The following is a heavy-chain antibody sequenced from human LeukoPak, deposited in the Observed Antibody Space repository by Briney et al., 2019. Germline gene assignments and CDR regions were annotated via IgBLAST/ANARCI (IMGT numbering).Heavy chain of an antibody. CDR3: ARGYYYGSGSYNPYDY. CDR1: GGTFSSYA. Sequence: SVKVSCKASGGTFSSYAISWVRQAPGQGLEWMGGIIPISGTANYAQKFQGRVTITADKSTSTAYMELSSLRSEDTAVYYCARGYYYGSGSYNPYDYWGQGTLVTVSS. J-gene: IGHJ4*02. D-gene: IGHD3-10*01. CDR2: IIPISGTA. V-gene: IGHV1-69*06.